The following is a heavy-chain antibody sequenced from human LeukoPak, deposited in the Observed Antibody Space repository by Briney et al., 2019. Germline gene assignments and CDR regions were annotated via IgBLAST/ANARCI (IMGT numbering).Heavy chain of an antibody. D-gene: IGHD3-22*01. CDR3: AGSYYDSSGYYYHDY. J-gene: IGHJ4*02. CDR2: IYSGGST. CDR1: GFTVSSNY. Sequence: GGSLRLSCAASGFTVSSNYMSWVRQAPGQGLEWVSVIYSGGSTYYADSVKGRFTISRHNSKNTLYLQMNSLRAEDTAVYYCAGSYYDSSGYYYHDYWGQGTLVTVSS. V-gene: IGHV3-53*04.